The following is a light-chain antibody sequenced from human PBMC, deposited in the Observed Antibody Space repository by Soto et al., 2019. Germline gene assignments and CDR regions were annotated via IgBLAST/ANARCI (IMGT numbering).Light chain of an antibody. CDR1: QSVSSSY. CDR2: GAS. V-gene: IGKV3-20*01. CDR3: HQRQSWPRT. J-gene: IGKJ1*01. Sequence: EIVFTLSPCTLSLTPGERATLSCRASQSVSSSYFAWYQQKPGQAPRLLLFGASSRATGIPDRFSGSGSGTDFTLTISSLEPEDFAVYYCHQRQSWPRTFGQGAKADIK.